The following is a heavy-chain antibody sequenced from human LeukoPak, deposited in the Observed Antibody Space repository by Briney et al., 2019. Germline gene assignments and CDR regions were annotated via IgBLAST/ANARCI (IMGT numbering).Heavy chain of an antibody. Sequence: ASVKVSCKASGGTFSNYAISWVRQAPGQGLEWMGGIIPIFGTANYAQKFQGRVTITADESTSTAYMELSSLRSEDTAVYYCASAYCSSTSCYYFDYWGQGTLVTVSS. CDR3: ASAYCSSTSCYYFDY. CDR1: GGTFSNYA. CDR2: IIPIFGTA. V-gene: IGHV1-69*13. J-gene: IGHJ4*02. D-gene: IGHD2-2*01.